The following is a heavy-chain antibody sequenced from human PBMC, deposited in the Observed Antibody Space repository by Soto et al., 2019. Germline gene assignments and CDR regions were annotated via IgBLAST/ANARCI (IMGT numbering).Heavy chain of an antibody. CDR1: GYTFTSYY. D-gene: IGHD2-8*01. J-gene: IGHJ5*02. CDR2: INPSDGGT. CDR3: TREGNGKPFDP. V-gene: IGHV1-46*01. Sequence: QVQLVQSGTEVKKPGASVKVSCKASGYTFTSYYIHWVRQAPGQGLEWMGIINPSDGGTRYAQKLQGRVTMTRDTSTSTIYMEVTSLKSEDTAVYYCTREGNGKPFDPWGQGTLVTVS.